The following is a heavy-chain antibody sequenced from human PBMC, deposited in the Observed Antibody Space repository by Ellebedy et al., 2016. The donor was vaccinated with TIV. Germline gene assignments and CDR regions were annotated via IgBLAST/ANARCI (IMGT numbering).Heavy chain of an antibody. Sequence: ASVKVSCXASGDTFASYEISWVRQATGQGLEWMGLINPGSGHTVYAQRFQGRLTMTRDTSISTAYMEVSGLRSDDTAVYYCARGWDSSGWPDYWGQGTLVTVSS. J-gene: IGHJ4*02. CDR1: GDTFASYE. CDR2: INPGSGHT. D-gene: IGHD6-19*01. V-gene: IGHV1-8*01. CDR3: ARGWDSSGWPDY.